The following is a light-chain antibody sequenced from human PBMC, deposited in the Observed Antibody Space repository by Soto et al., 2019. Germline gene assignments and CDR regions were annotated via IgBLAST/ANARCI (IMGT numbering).Light chain of an antibody. CDR2: AAS. Sequence: DIQLTQSPSFLSASVGDRVTITCRASQDINTYLAWYQQKPWKAPKLLIFAASTLHNGVPSRFSGSGSWTEITVTITSLQPDDFATYYCEQRKSYPITFGQGTRLEIK. J-gene: IGKJ5*01. CDR3: EQRKSYPIT. V-gene: IGKV1-9*01. CDR1: QDINTY.